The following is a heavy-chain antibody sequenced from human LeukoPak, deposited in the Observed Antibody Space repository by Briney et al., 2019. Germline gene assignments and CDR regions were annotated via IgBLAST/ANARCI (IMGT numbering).Heavy chain of an antibody. J-gene: IGHJ5*02. D-gene: IGHD2-21*02. CDR2: VSGSGGST. Sequence: PGGSLRLSCAASGFTFSSYAMSWVRQAPGKGLEWVSAVSGSGGSTYYADSVKGRFTISRDNSKNTLYLQMNSLRAEDTAVYYCAKDSHIVVVTATFDPWGQGTLVTVSS. CDR1: GFTFSSYA. V-gene: IGHV3-23*01. CDR3: AKDSHIVVVTATFDP.